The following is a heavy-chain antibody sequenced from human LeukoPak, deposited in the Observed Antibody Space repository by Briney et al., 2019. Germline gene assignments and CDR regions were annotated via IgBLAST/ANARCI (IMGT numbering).Heavy chain of an antibody. CDR1: GDSITSAGYY. J-gene: IGHJ4*02. Sequence: SETLSLTCTVSGDSITSAGYYWTWVRQYPGKGLEWIGYIYNAGSTYYNPPLKSRVTTSLDTSKNQFSLRLSSVTAADTAVYYCARVVASTIYQFDHWGQGTLVTVSS. CDR3: ARVVASTIYQFDH. CDR2: IYNAGST. V-gene: IGHV4-31*03. D-gene: IGHD3-9*01.